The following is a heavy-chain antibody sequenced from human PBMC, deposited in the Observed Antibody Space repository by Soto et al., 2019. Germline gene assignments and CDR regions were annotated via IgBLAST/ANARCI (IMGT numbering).Heavy chain of an antibody. J-gene: IGHJ5*02. CDR3: AKDGNRYCSSTSCLNWFDP. D-gene: IGHD2-2*01. CDR1: GFNFRTYA. CDR2: LSASGSST. Sequence: GGSLRLSYATSGFNFRTYAMSWVRQAPWKGLEWVSALSASGSSTYYADSVKGRFTISRDNSKNTLYLQMNSLRAEDTAIYYCAKDGNRYCSSTSCLNWFDPWGQGTLVTVSS. V-gene: IGHV3-23*01.